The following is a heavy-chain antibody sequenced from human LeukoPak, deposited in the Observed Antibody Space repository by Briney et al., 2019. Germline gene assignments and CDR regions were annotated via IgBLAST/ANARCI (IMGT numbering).Heavy chain of an antibody. CDR3: ASSDILTGYPLDY. CDR2: INHSGST. V-gene: IGHV4-34*01. Sequence: SETLSLTCAVYGGSFSGYYWSWIRQPPGKGLEWIGEINHSGSTNYNPSLKSRDTISVDTSKNQFSLKLSSVTAADTAVYYCASSDILTGYPLDYWGQGTLVTVSS. CDR1: GGSFSGYY. J-gene: IGHJ4*02. D-gene: IGHD3-9*01.